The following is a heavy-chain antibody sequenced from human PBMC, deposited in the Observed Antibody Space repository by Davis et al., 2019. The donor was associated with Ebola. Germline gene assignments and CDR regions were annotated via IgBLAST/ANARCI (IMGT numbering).Heavy chain of an antibody. V-gene: IGHV5-51*01. J-gene: IGHJ3*02. D-gene: IGHD6-19*01. CDR1: GYSFDYFY. Sequence: GESLKISCTASGYSFDYFYIGWVRQMPGKGLEWMGIIFPHDSHTRYSPSFQGQVTFSADKSINTAYLQWSSLKASDTAMYYCAKTYNSGWYSAFEIWGQGTMVTVAS. CDR3: AKTYNSGWYSAFEI. CDR2: IFPHDSHT.